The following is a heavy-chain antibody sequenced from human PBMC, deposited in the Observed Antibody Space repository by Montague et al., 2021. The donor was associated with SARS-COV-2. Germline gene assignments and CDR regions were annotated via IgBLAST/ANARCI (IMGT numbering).Heavy chain of an antibody. V-gene: IGHV4-39*01. CDR3: ARFYRVLPAASFDY. Sequence: SETLSLTCTVSGGSISSSSYYWGWIRQPPGKGLEWIGYIYYSGSTYYNPSLKSRVTISVDTSKNQFSLKLSSVTAADTAVYYCARFYRVLPAASFDYWGQGTLVTVSS. CDR2: IYYSGST. D-gene: IGHD2-2*01. CDR1: GGSISSSSYY. J-gene: IGHJ4*02.